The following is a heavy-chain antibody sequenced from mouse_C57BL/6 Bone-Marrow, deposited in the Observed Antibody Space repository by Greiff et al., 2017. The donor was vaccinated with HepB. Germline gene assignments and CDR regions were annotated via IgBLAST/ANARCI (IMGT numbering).Heavy chain of an antibody. J-gene: IGHJ4*01. Sequence: QVQLQQPGAELVKPGASVKMSCKASGYTFTSYWITWVKQRPGQGLEWIGDIYPGSGSTNYNEKFKSKATLTVDTSSSTAYMQLSSLTSEDSAVYYCAGRGLRLGLYAMDYWGQGTSVTVSS. V-gene: IGHV1-55*01. CDR3: AGRGLRLGLYAMDY. CDR1: GYTFTSYW. CDR2: IYPGSGST. D-gene: IGHD2-4*01.